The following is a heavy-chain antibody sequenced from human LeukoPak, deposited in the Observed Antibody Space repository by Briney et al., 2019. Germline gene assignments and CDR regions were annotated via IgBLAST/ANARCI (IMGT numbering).Heavy chain of an antibody. Sequence: PGGSLRLSCAASGFSFSSYDMSWVRQAPGKGLEWVSAISGGGDTTHYADSVKGRLTISRDNSKNTVYLQMNSLRAKDTAVYYCARDRAVVLWFGVFDMWGQGTRVTVSS. CDR2: ISGGGDTT. D-gene: IGHD3-10*01. V-gene: IGHV3-23*01. CDR1: GFSFSSYD. CDR3: ARDRAVVLWFGVFDM. J-gene: IGHJ3*02.